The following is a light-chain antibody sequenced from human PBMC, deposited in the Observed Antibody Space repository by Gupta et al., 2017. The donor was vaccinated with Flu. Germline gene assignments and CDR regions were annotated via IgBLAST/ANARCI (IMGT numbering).Light chain of an antibody. J-gene: IGLJ3*02. CDR1: RSNFGTDFD. CDR3: QPYDTGLTAWV. Sequence: RSNFGTDFDARWYLRLPGTAPKLLIYGDSHRPSGVPARFSGSRSGTSASLAIAGLQPEDEGDYFCQPYDTGLTAWVFGGGTKLTVL. V-gene: IGLV1-40*01. CDR2: GDS.